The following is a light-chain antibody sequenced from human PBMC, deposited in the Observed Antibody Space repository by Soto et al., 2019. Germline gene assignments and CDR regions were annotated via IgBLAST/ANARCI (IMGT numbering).Light chain of an antibody. Sequence: QAVVTQEPSLTVSPGGTVTLTCASSAGAVTSADYTNWLQQKPGQAPRALIYSTSEKHSCTPARFSGSLLGGKAALTLSAAQPEDEADYYCLLYYGGAQVLFGGGTKLTVL. J-gene: IGLJ2*01. CDR3: LLYYGGAQVL. CDR1: AGAVTSADY. V-gene: IGLV7-43*01. CDR2: STS.